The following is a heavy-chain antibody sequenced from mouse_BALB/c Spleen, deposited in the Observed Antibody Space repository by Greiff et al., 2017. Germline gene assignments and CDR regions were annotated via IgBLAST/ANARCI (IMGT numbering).Heavy chain of an antibody. J-gene: IGHJ4*01. Sequence: VKLMESGPGLVAPSQSLSITCTVSGFSLTSYGVHWVRQPPGKGLEWLGVIWAGGSTNYNSALMSRLSISKDNSKSQVFLKMNSLQTDDTAMYYCARGGYYGNYHAMDYWGQGTSVTVSS. CDR2: IWAGGST. V-gene: IGHV2-9*02. CDR1: GFSLTSYG. CDR3: ARGGYYGNYHAMDY. D-gene: IGHD2-1*01.